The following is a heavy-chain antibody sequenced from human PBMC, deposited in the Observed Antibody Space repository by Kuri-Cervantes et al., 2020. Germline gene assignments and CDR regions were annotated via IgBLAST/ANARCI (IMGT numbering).Heavy chain of an antibody. Sequence: SLKISCAGSGFSFDDFAMHWVLQATRKGLGWGSGISWNSGSIGYADSVKGRFIISRDNAKNTLFLQLTILRVEDTAVYYCVRMLHSYGFWDYWGQGTLVTVSS. D-gene: IGHD5-18*01. CDR1: GFSFDDFA. CDR3: VRMLHSYGFWDY. J-gene: IGHJ4*02. V-gene: IGHV3-9*01. CDR2: ISWNSGSI.